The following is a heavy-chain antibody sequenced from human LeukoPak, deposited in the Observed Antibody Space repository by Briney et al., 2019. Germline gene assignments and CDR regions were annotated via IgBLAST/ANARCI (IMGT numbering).Heavy chain of an antibody. V-gene: IGHV3-30-3*01. D-gene: IGHD1-26*01. CDR2: ISFDGGNK. CDR3: ARDGIVGSPLFKFDY. J-gene: IGHJ4*02. CDR1: GFTFNNYA. Sequence: GGSLRLSCAASGFTFNNYAIHWVRQAPGKGLEWVAIISFDGGNKYYADSVKGRFTISRDNSKNTLYLQMNSLRAEDTAVYYCARDGIVGSPLFKFDYWGQGTLVTVSS.